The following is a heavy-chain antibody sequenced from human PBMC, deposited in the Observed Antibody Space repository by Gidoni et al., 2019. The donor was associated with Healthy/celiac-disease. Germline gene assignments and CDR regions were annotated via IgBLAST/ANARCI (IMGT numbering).Heavy chain of an antibody. V-gene: IGHV4-34*01. CDR1: GGSFSGYY. CDR3: ARGKTGYSYGYPYYYYMDV. D-gene: IGHD5-18*01. Sequence: QVQLQQWGAGLLKPSETLSLTCAVYGGSFSGYYWSWSRQPPGKGLEWIGEINHSGSTNYNPSLKSRVTISVDTSKNQFSLKLSSVTAADTAVYYCARGKTGYSYGYPYYYYMDVWGKGTTVTVSS. CDR2: INHSGST. J-gene: IGHJ6*03.